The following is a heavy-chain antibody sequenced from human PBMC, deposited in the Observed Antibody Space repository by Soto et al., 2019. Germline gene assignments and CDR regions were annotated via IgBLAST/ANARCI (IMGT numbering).Heavy chain of an antibody. CDR3: AREAGYSYGCFDY. D-gene: IGHD5-18*01. V-gene: IGHV1-69*13. CDR2: IIPIFGTA. J-gene: IGHJ4*02. CDR1: GGTFSSYA. Sequence: ASVKGSCKASGGTFSSYAISWVRQAPGQGLEWMGGIIPIFGTANYAQKFQGRVTITADESTSTAYMELSSLRSEDTAVYYCAREAGYSYGCFDYWGQRTLVTVCS.